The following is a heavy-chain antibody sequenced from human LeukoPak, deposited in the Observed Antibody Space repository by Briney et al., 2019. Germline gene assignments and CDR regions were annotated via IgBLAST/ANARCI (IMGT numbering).Heavy chain of an antibody. V-gene: IGHV1-2*04. J-gene: IGHJ4*02. CDR2: INPNSGGT. CDR3: ARAVYCSSTSCLDY. Sequence: ASVKVSCKASGYTFTGYYMHWVRQAPGQGLEWMGWINPNSGGTNYAQKFQGWVTMTRDTSISTACMELSRLRSDDTAVYYCARAVYCSSTSCLDYWGQGTLVTVSS. D-gene: IGHD2-2*01. CDR1: GYTFTGYY.